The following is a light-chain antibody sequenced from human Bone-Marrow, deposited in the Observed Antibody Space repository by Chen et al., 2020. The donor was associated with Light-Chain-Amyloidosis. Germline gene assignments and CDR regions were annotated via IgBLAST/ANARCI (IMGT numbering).Light chain of an antibody. Sequence: SALTQPASVSGSPGQSITISCTVTCSDVGGDNNVSWYQQHPEKAPKLMIYEVTNRPSWVPERFSGSKSDNTASLTISGLQTEDEADYFCSSYTSTNTLVFGSGTRVTVL. J-gene: IGLJ1*01. CDR1: CSDVGGDNN. CDR2: EVT. CDR3: SSYTSTNTLV. V-gene: IGLV2-14*01.